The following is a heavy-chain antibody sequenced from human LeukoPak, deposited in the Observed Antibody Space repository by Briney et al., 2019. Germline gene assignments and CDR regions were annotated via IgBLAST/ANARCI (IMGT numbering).Heavy chain of an antibody. CDR1: GYTFTSYD. CDR3: ASDIVVAPAAIPLGY. CDR2: MNPNSGNT. D-gene: IGHD2-2*02. Sequence: ASVKVSCKASGYTFTSYDINWVRQATGQGLEWMGWMNPNSGNTGYAQKFQGRVTMTRNTSISTAYMELSSLRSEDTAVYYCASDIVVAPAAIPLGYWGQGTLVTVSS. V-gene: IGHV1-8*01. J-gene: IGHJ4*02.